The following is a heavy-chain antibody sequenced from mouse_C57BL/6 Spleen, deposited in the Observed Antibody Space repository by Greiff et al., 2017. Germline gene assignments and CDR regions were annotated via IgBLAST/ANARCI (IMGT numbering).Heavy chain of an antibody. J-gene: IGHJ2*01. CDR1: GYTFTSYW. D-gene: IGHD3-2*02. V-gene: IGHV1-50*01. CDR2: IDPSDSYP. Sequence: QVQLQQPGAELVKPGASVKLSCKASGYTFTSYWMQWVKQRPGQGLEWIGEIDPSDSYPNYNQKFKGKATLTVDTSSSTAYMQLSSLTSEDSAVYYCARWGRAQDPYYFDYWGQGTTLTVSS. CDR3: ARWGRAQDPYYFDY.